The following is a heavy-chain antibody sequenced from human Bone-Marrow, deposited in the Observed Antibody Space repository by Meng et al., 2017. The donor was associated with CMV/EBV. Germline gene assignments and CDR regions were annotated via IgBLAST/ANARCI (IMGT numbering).Heavy chain of an antibody. J-gene: IGHJ5*02. CDR3: ARSYCSSTSCYWSDWFDP. CDR1: GYTFTGYY. Sequence: ASVKVSCKASGYTFTGYYMHWVRQAPGQGLEWMGWINPNSGGTNYAQKFQGRVTMTTDTSTSTAYMELRSLRSDDTAVYYCARSYCSSTSCYWSDWFDPWGQGTLVTVSS. V-gene: IGHV1-2*02. D-gene: IGHD2-2*01. CDR2: INPNSGGT.